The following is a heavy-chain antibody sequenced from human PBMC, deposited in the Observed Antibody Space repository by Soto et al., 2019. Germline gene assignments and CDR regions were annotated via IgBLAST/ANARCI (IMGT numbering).Heavy chain of an antibody. CDR2: ISYDGSNK. D-gene: IGHD4-17*01. CDR1: GFTFSSYA. CDR3: AHYGDIRPLLDY. Sequence: QVQLVESGGGVVQPRRSLGLSCAASGFTFSSYAMHWVRQAPGKGLEWVAVISYDGSNKYYADSVKGRFTISRDNSKNTLYLQMNSLRAEDTAVYYCAHYGDIRPLLDYWGQGTLVTVSS. J-gene: IGHJ4*02. V-gene: IGHV3-30-3*01.